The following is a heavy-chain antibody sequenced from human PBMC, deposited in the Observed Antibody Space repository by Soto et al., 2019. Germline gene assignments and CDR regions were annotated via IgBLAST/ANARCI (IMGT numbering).Heavy chain of an antibody. V-gene: IGHV3-23*01. J-gene: IGHJ4*02. Sequence: GGSLRLSCAASGFTFSSYAMSWVRQAPGKGLEWVSVISGSDDSTYYADSVKGRFTISRDNSKNTLYLQMNSLRAEDTAVYYCAKRSSSSTLDYWGQGTLVTVSS. CDR3: AKRSSSSTLDY. CDR1: GFTFSSYA. D-gene: IGHD6-6*01. CDR2: ISGSDDST.